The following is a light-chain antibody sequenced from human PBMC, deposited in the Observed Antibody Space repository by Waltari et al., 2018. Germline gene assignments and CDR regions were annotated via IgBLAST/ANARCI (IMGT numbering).Light chain of an antibody. CDR2: GQN. J-gene: IGLJ3*02. Sequence: SSELTQDPAVSVALGQTVRITCQGDSLGRYYASWYQQRPGQAPVLVLYGQNNRPSGIPDRFSGSASGNTASLTITGTQAEDEADYYCHSRDTISTRVFGGGTRLTV. CDR3: HSRDTISTRV. V-gene: IGLV3-19*01. CDR1: SLGRYY.